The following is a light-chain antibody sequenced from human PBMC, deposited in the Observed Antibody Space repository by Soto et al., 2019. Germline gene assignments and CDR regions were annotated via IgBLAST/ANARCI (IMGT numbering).Light chain of an antibody. CDR3: QQYGSSPLT. J-gene: IGKJ4*01. Sequence: EFVLTQSPGTLSLSPGERATLSCRASQSVSSSLAWYQQNPGQAPRLLIYAASARATGIPDRFSGSGSGTDFTLTISRLEPEDFAVYYCQQYGSSPLTFGGGTKVDIK. CDR2: AAS. CDR1: QSVSSS. V-gene: IGKV3-20*01.